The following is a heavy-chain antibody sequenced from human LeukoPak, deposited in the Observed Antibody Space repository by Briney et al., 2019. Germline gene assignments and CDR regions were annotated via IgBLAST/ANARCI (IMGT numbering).Heavy chain of an antibody. CDR3: ASGSSWYRGGIDY. V-gene: IGHV4-59*11. CDR1: GGSISSHY. CDR2: IYYSGST. J-gene: IGHJ4*02. Sequence: SETLSLTCTVSGGSISSHYWSWIRQPPGKGLEWIGYIYYSGSTNYNPSLKSRVTISVDTSKNQFSLKLSSVTAADTAVYYCASGSSWYRGGIDYWGQGTLVTVSS. D-gene: IGHD6-13*01.